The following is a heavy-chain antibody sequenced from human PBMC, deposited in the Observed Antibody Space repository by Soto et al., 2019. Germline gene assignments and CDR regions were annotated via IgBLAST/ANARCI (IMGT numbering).Heavy chain of an antibody. D-gene: IGHD3-22*01. Sequence: QITLKESGPTLVKPTQTLTLTCTFSGFSLSTSGVGVGWIRQPPGKALEWLALIYWNDDKRYSPSLKSRLTIPKDTSKNQVVLTMTNMDPVDTATYYCAHIPGYYDSSGYYPDYYYYGMDVWGQGTTVTVSS. CDR1: GFSLSTSGVG. V-gene: IGHV2-5*01. J-gene: IGHJ6*02. CDR3: AHIPGYYDSSGYYPDYYYYGMDV. CDR2: IYWNDDK.